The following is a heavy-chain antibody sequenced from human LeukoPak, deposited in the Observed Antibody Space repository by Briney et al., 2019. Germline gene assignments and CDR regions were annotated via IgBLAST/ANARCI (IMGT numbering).Heavy chain of an antibody. CDR3: ARPNKAAQYGPFDY. J-gene: IGHJ4*02. CDR2: IIPVYGTA. Sequence: ASVKVSCKASGGTFTNYAISWVRQAPGQGLEWMGGIIPVYGTASYAQNFQGKVTITTDESTSTSYLELSSLRSEDTAVYYCARPNKAAQYGPFDYWGRGTLVTVSS. D-gene: IGHD6-6*01. CDR1: GGTFTNYA. V-gene: IGHV1-69*05.